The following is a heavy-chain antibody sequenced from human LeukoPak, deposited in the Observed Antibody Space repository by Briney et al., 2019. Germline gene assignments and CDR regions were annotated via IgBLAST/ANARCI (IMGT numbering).Heavy chain of an antibody. CDR1: GFTVSSNY. V-gene: IGHV3-53*01. J-gene: IGHJ4*02. Sequence: GGSLRLSCAASGFTVSSNYMSWVRQAPGKGLEWVSVIYSGGSTYYADSVKGRFTISRDNSKNTLYLQMNSLRAEDTAVYYCASRGSRFLEWAYTGDDYWGQGTLVTVSS. CDR2: IYSGGST. D-gene: IGHD3-3*01. CDR3: ASRGSRFLEWAYTGDDY.